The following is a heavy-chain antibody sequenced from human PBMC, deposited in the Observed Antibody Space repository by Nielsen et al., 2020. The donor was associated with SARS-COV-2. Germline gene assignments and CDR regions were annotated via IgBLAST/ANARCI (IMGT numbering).Heavy chain of an antibody. D-gene: IGHD6-13*01. CDR3: ARGTYSSTWYETGRRYYFDY. J-gene: IGHJ4*02. V-gene: IGHV6-1*01. Sequence: SETLSLTCAIPGDSVSSNSAAWNWIRQSPSRGLDWLGRTYYRSKWFNDYAASVKSRIVINPDTSNNQFSLLLNSVTPEDTAVYYCARGTYSSTWYETGRRYYFDYWGQGTLVTVSS. CDR2: TYYRSKWFN. CDR1: GDSVSSNSAA.